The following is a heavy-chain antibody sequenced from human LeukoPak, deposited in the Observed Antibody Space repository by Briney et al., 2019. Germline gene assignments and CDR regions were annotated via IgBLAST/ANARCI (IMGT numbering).Heavy chain of an antibody. Sequence: GLTLRLSYAASRFTFRNYGMTWVRQAPGKALEGASAVRGRGGGRYYADYLKARFTISRDNSKNTLYLQMNSLKAEDTAVYYCAKDYRPSTSCTNGVCYNTRDKYYCDYWGQGTLVTVSS. CDR1: RFTFRNYG. CDR2: VRGRGGGR. J-gene: IGHJ4*02. V-gene: IGHV3-23*01. D-gene: IGHD2-8*01. CDR3: AKDYRPSTSCTNGVCYNTRDKYYCDY.